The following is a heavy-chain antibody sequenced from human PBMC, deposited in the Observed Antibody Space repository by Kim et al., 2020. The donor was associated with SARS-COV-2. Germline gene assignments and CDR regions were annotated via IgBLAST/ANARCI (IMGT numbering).Heavy chain of an antibody. CDR1: GSTISDYF. V-gene: IGHV3-7*01. CDR2: IKQDGSEK. CDR3: ARDRIMGATNRYFDS. D-gene: IGHD1-26*01. J-gene: IGHJ4*02. Sequence: GGSLRLSCAASGSTISDYFMSWVRQAPGKGLEWVANIKQDGSEKNYVDSMRGRFFVSRDNAKNSLYLQMNSLRAEDTAIYYCARDRIMGATNRYFDSWGQRTLVTVSS.